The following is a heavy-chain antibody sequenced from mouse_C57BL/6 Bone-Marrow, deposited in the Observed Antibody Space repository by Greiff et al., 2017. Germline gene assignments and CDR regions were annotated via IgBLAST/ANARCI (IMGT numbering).Heavy chain of an antibody. CDR3: ASFDGHGRARDY. J-gene: IGHJ4*01. CDR2: IDPADGNT. V-gene: IGHV14-3*01. CDR1: GFTIKNTY. D-gene: IGHD2-3*01. Sequence: VQLQQSVAELVRPGASVKLSCTASGFTIKNTYMHWVKQRPEQGLEWIGRIDPADGNTKYAPKFPGKATITAATSSNTAYLQLSSLTSEDTAIYYCASFDGHGRARDYWGQGTSGTVSS.